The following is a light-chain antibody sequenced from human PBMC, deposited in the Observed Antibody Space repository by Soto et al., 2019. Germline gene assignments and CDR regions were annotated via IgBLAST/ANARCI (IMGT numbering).Light chain of an antibody. CDR2: TAG. CDR1: SSNIGSNT. CDR3: SSYTSTTLV. V-gene: IGLV1-44*01. Sequence: QSVLTQPLSASASPGQRVTISCSGGSSNIGSNTVAWYQHLPGTAPPRLIFTAGQRPSGVPGRFSGSKSGNTASLTISGLQAEDEADYYCSSYTSTTLVFGGGTKLTVL. J-gene: IGLJ2*01.